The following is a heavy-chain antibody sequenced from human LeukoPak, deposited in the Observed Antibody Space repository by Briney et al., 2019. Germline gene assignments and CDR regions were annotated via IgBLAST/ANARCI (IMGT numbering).Heavy chain of an antibody. CDR1: GGSISSYY. CDR3: AREKRFGGYNWFDP. Sequence: SSETLSLTCTVSGGSISSYYWSWIRQPPGKGLKWIGYIYYSGSTNYNPSLKSRVTISVDTSKNQFSLKLSSVTAADTAVYYCAREKRFGGYNWFDPWGQGTLVTVSS. D-gene: IGHD3-10*01. CDR2: IYYSGST. J-gene: IGHJ5*02. V-gene: IGHV4-59*01.